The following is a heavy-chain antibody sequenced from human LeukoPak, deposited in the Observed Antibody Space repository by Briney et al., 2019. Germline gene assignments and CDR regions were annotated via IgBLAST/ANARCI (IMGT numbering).Heavy chain of an antibody. D-gene: IGHD3-16*01. V-gene: IGHV3-33*08. CDR3: AREGEGYYDAFDI. CDR1: GFTFSDHY. Sequence: GGSLRLSCAASGFTFSDHYMDWVRQAPGKGLEWVAVIWYDGSNKYYADSVKGRFTISRDNSKNTLYLQMNSLRAEDTAVYYCAREGEGYYDAFDIWGQGTMVTVSS. J-gene: IGHJ3*02. CDR2: IWYDGSNK.